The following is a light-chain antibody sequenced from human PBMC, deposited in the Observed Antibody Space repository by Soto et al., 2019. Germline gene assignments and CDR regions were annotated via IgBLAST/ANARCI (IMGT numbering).Light chain of an antibody. Sequence: DIQMTQSPSTLPASVGDRVPITCRASQSISSWLAWYQKKPGKAPNLLIYKASTLESGVPSNFSGSGSGTELTITINSLQPEDFETYYCQQYNSYPWTFGQGTKVDIK. CDR3: QQYNSYPWT. CDR2: KAS. J-gene: IGKJ1*01. CDR1: QSISSW. V-gene: IGKV1-5*03.